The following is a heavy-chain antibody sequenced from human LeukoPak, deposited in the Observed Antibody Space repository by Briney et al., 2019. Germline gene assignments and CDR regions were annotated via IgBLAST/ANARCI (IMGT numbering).Heavy chain of an antibody. J-gene: IGHJ4*02. CDR3: AGGGNYYWAPDY. D-gene: IGHD3-10*01. V-gene: IGHV4-34*01. CDR2: INHSGST. CDR1: GGSFSGYY. Sequence: SETLSLTCAVYGGSFSGYYCGSIRQPPGKGLEWNGEINHSGSTNYNPSLKGRVTISVGTSKNQFSLKLTSVSAFDTAVYYCAGGGNYYWAPDYWGQGTLVTVSS.